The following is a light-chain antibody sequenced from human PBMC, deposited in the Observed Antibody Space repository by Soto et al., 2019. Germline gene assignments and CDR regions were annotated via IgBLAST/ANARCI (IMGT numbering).Light chain of an antibody. CDR3: HQSHTWSPIT. Sequence: EIVMTQSPATLSVSPGERATLSCRANQNIISNLAWYQQKPGQAPRLLIYGVSSRATGVSHRFSGSGSGTDFTLTISALEPEDVAIYYPHQSHTWSPITFGQG. CDR2: GVS. V-gene: IGKV3D-15*01. CDR1: QNIISN. J-gene: IGKJ5*01.